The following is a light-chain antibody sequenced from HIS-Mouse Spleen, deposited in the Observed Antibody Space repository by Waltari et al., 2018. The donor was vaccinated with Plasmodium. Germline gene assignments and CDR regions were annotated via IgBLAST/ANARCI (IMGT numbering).Light chain of an antibody. CDR1: VLQKKY. CDR2: KDS. CDR3: YSAADNNRV. V-gene: IGLV3-27*01. J-gene: IGLJ3*02. Sequence: SYELTQPSSVSVSPGQTARITCPGDVLQKKYARWFQQKPGQAPVLVIYKDSERPAGIPERFSGSSSGTTVTLTISGAQVEDEADYYCYSAADNNRVFGGGTKLTVL.